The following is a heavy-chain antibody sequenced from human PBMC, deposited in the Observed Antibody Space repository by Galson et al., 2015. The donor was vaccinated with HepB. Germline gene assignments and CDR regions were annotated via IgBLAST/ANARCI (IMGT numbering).Heavy chain of an antibody. CDR3: ARDCPMRYCSYTSDY. V-gene: IGHV1-18*01. CDR2: ISAYHGYT. J-gene: IGHJ4*02. CDR1: SDTFTNIR. D-gene: IGHD2-2*01. Sequence: SIKVACKASSDTFTNIRTACGRQAPGQALEWMGWISAYHGYTKSPQKFQGRVTMSTDTSTGTASLELRSLRFDDTAVYFCARDCPMRYCSYTSDYWGQGTLVTVSS.